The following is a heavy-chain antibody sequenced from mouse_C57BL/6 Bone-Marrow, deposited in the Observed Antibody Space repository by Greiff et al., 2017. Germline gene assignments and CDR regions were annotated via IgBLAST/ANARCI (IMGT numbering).Heavy chain of an antibody. J-gene: IGHJ2*01. D-gene: IGHD1-1*01. CDR3: AREGGSRTGDY. CDR1: GFTFSSYG. V-gene: IGHV5-6*01. CDR2: ISSGGSYT. Sequence: EVQVVESGGDLVKPGGSLKLSCAASGFTFSSYGMSWVRQTPDKRLEWVATISSGGSYTYYPDSVKGRFTISRDNAKNTLYLHMSSLKSEDTAMYYCAREGGSRTGDYWGQGTTLTVSS.